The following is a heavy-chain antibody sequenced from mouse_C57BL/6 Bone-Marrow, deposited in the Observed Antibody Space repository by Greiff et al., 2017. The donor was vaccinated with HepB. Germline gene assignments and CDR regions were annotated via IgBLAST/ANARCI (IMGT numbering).Heavy chain of an antibody. V-gene: IGHV10-1*01. CDR2: IRSKSNNYAT. CDR3: VRHSKRAMDY. D-gene: IGHD2-5*01. J-gene: IGHJ4*01. Sequence: EVQRVESGGGLVQPKGSLKLSCAASGFSFNTYAMNWVRQAPGKGLEWVARIRSKSNNYATYYADSVKDRFTISRDDSESMLYLQMNNLKTEDTAMYYCVRHSKRAMDYWGQGTSVTVSS. CDR1: GFSFNTYA.